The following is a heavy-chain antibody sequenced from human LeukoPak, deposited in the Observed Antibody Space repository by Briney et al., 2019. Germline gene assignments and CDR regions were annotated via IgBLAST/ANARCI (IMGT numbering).Heavy chain of an antibody. J-gene: IGHJ4*02. CDR2: ISWDGGST. V-gene: IGHV3-43*01. CDR3: AKDIGGREWLVRVGGFDY. Sequence: PGGSLRLSCAASGFTFSTYWMSWVRQAPGKGLEWVSLISWDGGSTYYADSVKGRFTISRDNSKNSLYLQMNSLRTEDTALYYCAKDIGGREWLVRVGGFDYWGQGTLVTVSS. D-gene: IGHD6-19*01. CDR1: GFTFSTYW.